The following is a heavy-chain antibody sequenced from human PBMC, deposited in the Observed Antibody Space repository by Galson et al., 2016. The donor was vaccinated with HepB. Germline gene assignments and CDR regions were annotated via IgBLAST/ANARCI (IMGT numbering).Heavy chain of an antibody. Sequence: SLRLSCAASGFTFDDHTMHWVRQPPGKGLEWVSLISWAGYTTHYTDSVKGRFTISRDNTKDSMYLQMNGLRAEDTALYYCATYRRFGGLDAWGQGTLVTVSS. J-gene: IGHJ5*02. CDR1: GFTFDDHT. CDR3: ATYRRFGGLDA. D-gene: IGHD3-10*01. V-gene: IGHV3-43*01. CDR2: ISWAGYTT.